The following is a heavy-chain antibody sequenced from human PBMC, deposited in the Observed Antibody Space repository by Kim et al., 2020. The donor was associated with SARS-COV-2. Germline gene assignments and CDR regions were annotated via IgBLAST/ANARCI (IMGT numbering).Heavy chain of an antibody. CDR2: INTDNGKP. Sequence: ASVKVSCKASGYTFIKYAMNWVRQAPGQGLEWMGWINTDNGKPTYAQGFTGRYVFSLDTSASTAYLQISSLKAEDTAIYFCARGDCSSTSCYSMDVWGHGTTVTVSS. J-gene: IGHJ6*02. CDR1: GYTFIKYA. CDR3: ARGDCSSTSCYSMDV. D-gene: IGHD2-2*01. V-gene: IGHV7-4-1*02.